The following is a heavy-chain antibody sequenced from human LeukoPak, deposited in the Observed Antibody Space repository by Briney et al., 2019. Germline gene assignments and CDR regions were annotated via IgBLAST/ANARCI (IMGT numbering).Heavy chain of an antibody. CDR3: ARDDVHCGGDCYSTENIDY. CDR2: IIPILGIA. V-gene: IGHV1-69*04. J-gene: IGHJ4*02. Sequence: SVKVSCKASGGTFSSYAISWVRQAPGQWLEWMGRIIPILGIANYAQKFQGRVTITADKSTSTAYMELSSLRSEDTAVYYCARDDVHCGGDCYSTENIDYWGQGTLVTVSS. CDR1: GGTFSSYA. D-gene: IGHD2-21*02.